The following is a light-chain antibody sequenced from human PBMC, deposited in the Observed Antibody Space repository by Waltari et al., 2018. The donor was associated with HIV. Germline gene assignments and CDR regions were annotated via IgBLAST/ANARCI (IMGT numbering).Light chain of an antibody. CDR3: YATDSSGNHGGV. CDR1: ALPKNY. CDR2: EDT. V-gene: IGLV3-10*01. Sequence: SYELTQPTSVSVSPGQTARITCYGDALPKNYDYWYQQKSGQAPVLVIYEDTNRPSGIPERFSGSSSGTMATLTISGAQVEDEADYYCYATDSSGNHGGVFGGGTKLTVL. J-gene: IGLJ3*02.